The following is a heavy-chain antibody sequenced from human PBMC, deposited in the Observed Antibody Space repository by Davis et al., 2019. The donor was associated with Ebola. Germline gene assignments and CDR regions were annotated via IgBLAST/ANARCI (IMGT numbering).Heavy chain of an antibody. Sequence: AASVKVSCKTSGDTFSRHTINWVRQAPGQGLEWMGMINPNDGRTIYAQKFQGRVTVTRDTSTTTVYMDLSSLRSEDTALYYCTTPGGQDSGYDVFDIWGQGTMVTVSS. J-gene: IGHJ3*02. CDR1: GDTFSRHT. D-gene: IGHD5-12*01. CDR3: TTPGGQDSGYDVFDI. V-gene: IGHV1-46*03. CDR2: INPNDGRT.